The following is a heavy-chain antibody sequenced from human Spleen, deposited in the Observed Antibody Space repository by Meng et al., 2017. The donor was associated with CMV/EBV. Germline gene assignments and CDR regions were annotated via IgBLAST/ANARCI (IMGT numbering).Heavy chain of an antibody. CDR3: ASCITTKRIADF. D-gene: IGHD1-20*01. J-gene: IGHJ4*02. Sequence: SVKVSCKTSGGTFNRYTISWVRQAPGQGLEWMGRIIPIIGMTNYAQKFQGRVTITADKSMTTAYMELSSLRSEDTAVYYCASCITTKRIADFWGQGTLVTVSS. CDR2: IIPIIGMT. CDR1: GGTFNRYT. V-gene: IGHV1-69*02.